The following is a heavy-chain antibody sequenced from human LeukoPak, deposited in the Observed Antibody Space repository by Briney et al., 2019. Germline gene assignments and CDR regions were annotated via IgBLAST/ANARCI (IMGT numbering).Heavy chain of an antibody. CDR1: GFTFSSYA. CDR2: ITGGGDTT. Sequence: GGSLRLSCAASGFTFSSYAMSWVRQAPGKGLEWVSAITGGGDTTYYADSVKGRFTISRDNSKNTLYLQRNNLRAEDTAIYYCAKAANYDILTGYYLDHWGQGTLVTVSS. V-gene: IGHV3-23*01. CDR3: AKAANYDILTGYYLDH. D-gene: IGHD3-9*01. J-gene: IGHJ4*02.